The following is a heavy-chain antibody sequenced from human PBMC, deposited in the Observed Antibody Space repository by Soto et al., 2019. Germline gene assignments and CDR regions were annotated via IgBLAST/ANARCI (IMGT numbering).Heavy chain of an antibody. V-gene: IGHV4-34*01. D-gene: IGHD6-19*01. Sequence: PSETLSLTCAVYGGSFSGYYWSWIRQPPGKGLEWIGEINHSGSTNYNPSLKSRVTISVDTSKNQFSLKLSSVTAADTAVYYCASHKGSGWHYYYYGMDVWGQGTTVTVSS. CDR3: ASHKGSGWHYYYYGMDV. CDR1: GGSFSGYY. CDR2: INHSGST. J-gene: IGHJ6*02.